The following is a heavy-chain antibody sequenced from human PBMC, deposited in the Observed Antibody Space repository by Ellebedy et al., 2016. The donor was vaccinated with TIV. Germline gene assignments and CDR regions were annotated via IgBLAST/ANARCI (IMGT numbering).Heavy chain of an antibody. Sequence: MPSETLSLTCSVSGGSISSNGYYWGWIRQSPGKGLEWIGNVYYSGTTYYNPSLKSRVTISVDTSTKQVSLRLSSVTAADTAMYYCVRQSWSGHEVWFDPWGQGTLVIVSS. CDR3: VRQSWSGHEVWFDP. V-gene: IGHV4-39*01. D-gene: IGHD3-3*01. CDR1: GGSISSNGYY. J-gene: IGHJ5*02. CDR2: VYYSGTT.